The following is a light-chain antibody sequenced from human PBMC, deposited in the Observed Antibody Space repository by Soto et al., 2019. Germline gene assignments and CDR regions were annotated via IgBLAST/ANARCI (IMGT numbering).Light chain of an antibody. V-gene: IGKV3-15*01. CDR2: GAS. J-gene: IGKJ1*01. CDR3: QQYNNWRGT. Sequence: EIVMTQSPATLSVSPGERATLSCRASQSVSSNLAWYQQKPGQAPRLLIYGASTRATGIPARFSGSGSGTKFTLTISSLQSEDFAIYYCQQYNNWRGTFGQGTKVEIK. CDR1: QSVSSN.